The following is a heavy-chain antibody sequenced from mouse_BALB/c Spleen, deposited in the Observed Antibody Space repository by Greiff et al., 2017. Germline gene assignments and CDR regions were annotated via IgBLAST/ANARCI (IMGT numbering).Heavy chain of an antibody. CDR1: GFTFSSYA. D-gene: IGHD1-1*01. J-gene: IGHJ4*01. V-gene: IGHV5-9-4*01. CDR2: ISSGGSYT. Sequence: DVMLVESGGGLVKPGGSLKLSCAASGFTFSSYAMSWVRQSPEKRLEWVAEISSGGSYTYYPDTVTGRFTISRDNAKNTLYLEMSSLRSEDTAMYYCARAPQIYYYGSSYGSAMDYWGQGTSVTVSS. CDR3: ARAPQIYYYGSSYGSAMDY.